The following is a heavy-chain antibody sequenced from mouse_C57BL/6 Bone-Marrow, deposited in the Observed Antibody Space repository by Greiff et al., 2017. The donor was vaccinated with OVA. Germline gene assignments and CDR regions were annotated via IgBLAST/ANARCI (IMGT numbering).Heavy chain of an antibody. CDR3: ARRYYYSKGYAMDY. V-gene: IGHV1-78*01. Sequence: QVQLQQSDAELVKPGASVKISCKVSGYTFTDHTIHWMKQRPEQGLEWIGYIYPRDGSTKYNEKFKGKATLTADKSSSTAYMQLNSLTSEDYAVYLCARRYYYSKGYAMDYWGQGTSVTVSS. CDR1: GYTFTDHT. CDR2: IYPRDGST. J-gene: IGHJ4*01. D-gene: IGHD2-5*01.